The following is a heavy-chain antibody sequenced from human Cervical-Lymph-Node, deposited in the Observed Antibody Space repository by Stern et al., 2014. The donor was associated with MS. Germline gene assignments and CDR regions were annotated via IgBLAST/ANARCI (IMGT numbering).Heavy chain of an antibody. CDR1: GYSFTSSW. CDR2: IYPGDSDT. CDR3: ARLPLTTVTTHFGYYFDY. V-gene: IGHV5-51*01. D-gene: IGHD4-17*01. Sequence: VQLVQSGAEVKKPGESLKISCKGSGYSFTSSWIGWVRQMPGKGLEWMGIIYPGDSDTRYSPSFQGQVTISADKSISTAYLQWSSLKASDTAMYYCARLPLTTVTTHFGYYFDYWGQGTLVTVSS. J-gene: IGHJ4*02.